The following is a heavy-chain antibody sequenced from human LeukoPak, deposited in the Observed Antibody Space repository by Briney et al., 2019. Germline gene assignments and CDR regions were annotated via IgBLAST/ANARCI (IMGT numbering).Heavy chain of an antibody. Sequence: PSETLSLTCTVSGGSISSSSYYWGWIRQPPGKGLEWTGSIYYSGSTYYNPSLKSRVTISVDTSKNQFSLKLSSVTAADTAVYYCARDTSRTSTHNWFDPWGQGTLVTVSS. D-gene: IGHD2/OR15-2a*01. CDR2: IYYSGST. CDR1: GGSISSSSYY. J-gene: IGHJ5*02. V-gene: IGHV4-39*07. CDR3: ARDTSRTSTHNWFDP.